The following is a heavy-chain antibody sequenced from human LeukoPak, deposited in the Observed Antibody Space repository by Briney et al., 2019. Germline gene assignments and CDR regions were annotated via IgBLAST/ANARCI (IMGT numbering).Heavy chain of an antibody. Sequence: QTGGSLRLSCAASGFTFSSYAMSWVRQAPGKGLEWVSAISGSGGSTYYADSVKGRFTISRDNSKNTLYLQMNSLRAEDTAVYYCAKLPGISGYYYHYGMDVWGKGTTVTVSS. CDR1: GFTFSSYA. J-gene: IGHJ6*04. CDR2: ISGSGGST. CDR3: AKLPGISGYYYHYGMDV. D-gene: IGHD1-14*01. V-gene: IGHV3-23*01.